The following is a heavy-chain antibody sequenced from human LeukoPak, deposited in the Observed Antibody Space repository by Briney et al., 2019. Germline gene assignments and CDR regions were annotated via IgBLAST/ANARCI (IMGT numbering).Heavy chain of an antibody. CDR2: IWYDGSNK. J-gene: IGHJ5*02. CDR3: AKDPPRYQLKNWFDP. CDR1: GFTFSSYG. V-gene: IGHV3-30*02. Sequence: GGSLRLSCAASGFTFSSYGMHWVRQAPGKGLEWVAVIWYDGSNKYYADSVKGRFTISRDNSKNTLYLQMNSLRAEDTAVYCCAKDPPRYQLKNWFDPWGQGTLVTVSS. D-gene: IGHD2-2*01.